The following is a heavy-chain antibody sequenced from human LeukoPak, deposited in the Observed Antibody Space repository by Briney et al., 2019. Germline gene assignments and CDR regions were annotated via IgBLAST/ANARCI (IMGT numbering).Heavy chain of an antibody. CDR1: GDSVSRNGFY. CDR3: ARLLMTNIVLF. V-gene: IGHV4-39*01. CDR2: ISYAGST. D-gene: IGHD2/OR15-2a*01. J-gene: IGHJ4*02. Sequence: PSETLSLTCAVSGDSVSRNGFYWGWVRQSPGMGLEWVGSISYAGSTYYNPSLRSRITLALAASKNQFSLSLTSVTAADTGIYYCARLLMTNIVLFWGRGTPVAVSS.